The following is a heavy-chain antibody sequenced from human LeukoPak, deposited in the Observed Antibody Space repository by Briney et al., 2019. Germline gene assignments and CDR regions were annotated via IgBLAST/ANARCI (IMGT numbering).Heavy chain of an antibody. CDR2: MNPNNGNT. CDR1: GYTFTSYD. J-gene: IGHJ1*01. D-gene: IGHD6-19*01. Sequence: GASVKVSCKASGYTFTSYDINWLRQATGQGLEWMGWMNPNNGNTDYAQKFQGRVTLTRNTSISTAYMELSSLRSEDTAVYYCTRGGPVAGTHKYFQHWGQGTLVTVSS. CDR3: TRGGPVAGTHKYFQH. V-gene: IGHV1-8*01.